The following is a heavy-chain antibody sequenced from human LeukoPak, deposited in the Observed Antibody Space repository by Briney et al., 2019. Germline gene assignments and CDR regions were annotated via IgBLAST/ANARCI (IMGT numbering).Heavy chain of an antibody. CDR2: INPSGGST. V-gene: IGHV1-46*01. J-gene: IGHJ6*02. CDR3: AKSQQLPEVYYGMDV. Sequence: ASVKVSCKASGYTFTSYYMHWVRQAPGQGLEWMGIINPSGGSTSYAQKFQGRVTMTRDTSTSTVYMELSSLRSEDTAVYYCAKSQQLPEVYYGMDVWGQGTTVTVSS. D-gene: IGHD6-13*01. CDR1: GYTFTSYY.